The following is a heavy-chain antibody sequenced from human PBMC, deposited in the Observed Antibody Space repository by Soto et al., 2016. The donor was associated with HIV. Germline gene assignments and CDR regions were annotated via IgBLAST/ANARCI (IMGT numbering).Heavy chain of an antibody. V-gene: IGHV1-2*02. J-gene: IGHJ3*02. Sequence: QVQLVQSGAEVKKPGASVKVSCKASGYMFTNYQMHWVRQAPGQGLEWMGWINPNSGGTNYAQKFQGRVTMTRDTSISTAYMELSRLRSDDTAVYYCARVGYDWNDAGAFDIWGQGTMVTVSS. CDR1: GYMFTNYQ. CDR3: ARVGYDWNDAGAFDI. D-gene: IGHD1-1*01. CDR2: INPNSGGT.